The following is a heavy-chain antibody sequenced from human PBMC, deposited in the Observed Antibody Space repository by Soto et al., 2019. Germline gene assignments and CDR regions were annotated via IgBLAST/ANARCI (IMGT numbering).Heavy chain of an antibody. D-gene: IGHD6-13*01. CDR2: IGTSDGYV. CDR1: GFDFIGYS. Sequence: GGSLRLSCVASGFDFIGYSMNWVRQASGKGLEWVSSIGTSDGYVYYADSVKGRFTISRDNAQNSLYLQMNSLRVEDTAVYYCARFEYSSSWFVDYWGQGTPVTVSS. V-gene: IGHV3-21*01. CDR3: ARFEYSSSWFVDY. J-gene: IGHJ4*02.